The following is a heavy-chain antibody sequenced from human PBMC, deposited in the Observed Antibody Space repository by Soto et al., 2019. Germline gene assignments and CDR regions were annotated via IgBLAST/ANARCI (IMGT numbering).Heavy chain of an antibody. CDR2: ISAYNGNT. CDR1: GYTFTSYG. J-gene: IGHJ6*03. CDR3: ARESITGTTHYYYYMDV. V-gene: IGHV1-18*01. Sequence: QVQLVQSGAEVKKPGASVKVSCKASGYTFTSYGISWVRQAPGQGLEWMGWISAYNGNTNYAQKLQGRVTMTTDTSTSTAYMELRSLRSDDTAVYYCARESITGTTHYYYYMDVWGKGTTVTLSS. D-gene: IGHD1-7*01.